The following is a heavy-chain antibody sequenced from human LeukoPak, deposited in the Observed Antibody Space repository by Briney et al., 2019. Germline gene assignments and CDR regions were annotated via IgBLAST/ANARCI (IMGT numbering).Heavy chain of an antibody. D-gene: IGHD5-24*01. J-gene: IGHJ6*03. CDR3: VRGGDGYQNYYFYYMDV. CDR1: GFTFSSYW. CDR2: INTYGSST. V-gene: IGHV3-74*03. Sequence: GESLRLSCAASGFTFSSYWMHWVRQAPGRGLVWVSRINTYGSSTTYADSVKGRFTISRDNAKNTLYLQMNSLRAEDTAVYYCVRGGDGYQNYYFYYMDVWGKGTTVTVSS.